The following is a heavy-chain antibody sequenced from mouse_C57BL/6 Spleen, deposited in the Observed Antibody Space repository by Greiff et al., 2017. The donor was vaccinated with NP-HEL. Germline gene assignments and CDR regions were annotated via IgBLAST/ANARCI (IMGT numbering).Heavy chain of an antibody. CDR2: IYPGDGDT. J-gene: IGHJ1*03. CDR3: ARGKVVARNWYFDV. V-gene: IGHV1-80*01. D-gene: IGHD1-1*01. CDR1: GYAFSSYW. Sequence: QVTLKECGAELVKPGASVKISCKASGYAFSSYWMNWVKQRPGKGLEWIGQIYPGDGDTNYNGKFKGKATLTADKSSSTAYMQLSSLTSEDSAVYFCARGKVVARNWYFDVWGTGTTVTVSS.